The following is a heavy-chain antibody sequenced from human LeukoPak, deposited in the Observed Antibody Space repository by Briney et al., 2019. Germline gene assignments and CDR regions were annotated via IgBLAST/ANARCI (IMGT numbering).Heavy chain of an antibody. CDR1: GFTFSSYW. Sequence: GGSLRLSCAASGFTFSSYWMSWVRQAPGKGLEWVANIKEDGSEKYYVDSVKGRFTISRDNAKNSLYLQMNSLRAEDTAVYYCARVGVTMVRGVIMSWFDPWGQGTLVTVSS. CDR3: ARVGVTMVRGVIMSWFDP. J-gene: IGHJ5*02. V-gene: IGHV3-7*01. CDR2: IKEDGSEK. D-gene: IGHD3-10*01.